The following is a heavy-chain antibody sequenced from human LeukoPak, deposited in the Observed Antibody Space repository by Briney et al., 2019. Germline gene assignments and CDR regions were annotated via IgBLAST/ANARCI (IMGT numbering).Heavy chain of an antibody. V-gene: IGHV4-34*01. D-gene: IGHD3-3*01. CDR1: GGSFSGYY. CDR3: ARGTTTIFGVVIPRKYNWFDP. CDR2: INHSGST. Sequence: SEILSLTCAVYGGSFSGYYWSWIRQPPGKGLEWIGEINHSGSTNYNPSLKSRVTISVDTSKNQFSLKLSSVTAADTAVYYCARGTTTIFGVVIPRKYNWFDPWGQGTLVTVSS. J-gene: IGHJ5*02.